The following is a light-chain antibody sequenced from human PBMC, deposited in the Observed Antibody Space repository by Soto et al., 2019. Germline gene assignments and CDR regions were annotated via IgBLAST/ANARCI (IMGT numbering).Light chain of an antibody. CDR3: QQYANSPIT. CDR2: GVS. CDR1: QPVSSNF. Sequence: ELVLTQSPGTLSLSPGESAALSCRASQPVSSNFLAWYQQKPGQAPRLLIYGVSIRASGIPDRFFGSGSGTDFTLTINRXEPEDFAVYYCQQYANSPITFGQGTRLETK. V-gene: IGKV3-20*01. J-gene: IGKJ5*01.